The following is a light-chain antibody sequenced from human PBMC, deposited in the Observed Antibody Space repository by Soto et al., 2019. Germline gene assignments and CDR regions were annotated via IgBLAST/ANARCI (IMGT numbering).Light chain of an antibody. CDR3: QQFNNYPPIT. J-gene: IGKJ5*01. V-gene: IGKV1D-13*01. Sequence: AIQLTQSPSSLSASVGDRVTITCRASQDISSSLAWYQQKAGKAPKLLIYGASILQSGVPSGFSGSGFGTDFTLTISSLQPEDFTTYYCQQFNNYPPITFGQGTRLEIK. CDR2: GAS. CDR1: QDISSS.